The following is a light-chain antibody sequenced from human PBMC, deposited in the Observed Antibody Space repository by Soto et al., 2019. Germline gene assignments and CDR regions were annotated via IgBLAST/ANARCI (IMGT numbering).Light chain of an antibody. CDR2: DAS. J-gene: IGKJ5*01. CDR1: QSVSSY. CDR3: QQRSNWPPIT. V-gene: IGKV3-11*01. Sequence: IGLSQSPATLSLSPGERATVSCRASQSVSSYLAWYQQKPGQAPRLLIYDASNRATGIPARFSGSGSGTDFTLTISSLEPEDFAVYYCQQRSNWPPITFGQGTRLEIK.